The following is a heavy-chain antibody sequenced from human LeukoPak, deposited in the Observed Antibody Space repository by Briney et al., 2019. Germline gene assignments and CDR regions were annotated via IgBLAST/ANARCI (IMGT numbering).Heavy chain of an antibody. Sequence: GGSLRLSCAASGFTFSNDAMHWVRQPPGKGLEWVATISYDGSYKYYADSVKGRFTISRDSSKNTLYLQMNGLRAEDTAVLYCARDYYASGSFPNWFDPWGQGTLVTVSS. CDR2: ISYDGSYK. CDR3: ARDYYASGSFPNWFDP. J-gene: IGHJ5*02. V-gene: IGHV3-30*04. D-gene: IGHD3-10*01. CDR1: GFTFSNDA.